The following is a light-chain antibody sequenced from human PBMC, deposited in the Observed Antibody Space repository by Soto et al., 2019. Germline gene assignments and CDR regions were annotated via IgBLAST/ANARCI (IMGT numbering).Light chain of an antibody. V-gene: IGKV1-5*03. CDR1: QSISTW. CDR2: TAS. CDR3: QQYVTYPLS. J-gene: IGKJ4*02. Sequence: DIQMTHSPSTLSASVGDRDTITCRASQSISTWLAWYQQKTGKAPKLLIHTASNLEGGVPSRFSGSGSWTRFTIATNSLQPDEYATCYCQQYVTYPLSFGGGTTVEIK.